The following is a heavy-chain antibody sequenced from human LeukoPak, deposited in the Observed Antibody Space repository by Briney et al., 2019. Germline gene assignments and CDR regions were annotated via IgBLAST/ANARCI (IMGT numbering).Heavy chain of an antibody. J-gene: IGHJ4*02. Sequence: SVKVSCKASGYTFTGYYMHWVRQAPGQGLEWMGRIIPIFGTANYAQKFQGRVTITTDESTSTAYMELSSLRSEDTAVYYCASLHCSGGSCYFYWGQGTLVTVSS. D-gene: IGHD2-15*01. V-gene: IGHV1-69*05. CDR2: IIPIFGTA. CDR3: ASLHCSGGSCYFY. CDR1: GYTFTGYY.